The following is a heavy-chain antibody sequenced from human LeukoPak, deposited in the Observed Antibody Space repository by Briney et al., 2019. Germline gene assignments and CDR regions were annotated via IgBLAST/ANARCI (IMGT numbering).Heavy chain of an antibody. J-gene: IGHJ4*02. CDR1: GFTFSSCG. Sequence: GGSLRLSCAASGFTFSSCGFNWVRQAPGKGLEWVSSIGPTGTDRYYADSVRGRFTISRNNAKNSMYLQMDSLRDENTAVYYCAAETIGRHYDYWGQGTLLTVSS. V-gene: IGHV3-21*01. CDR3: AAETIGRHYDY. D-gene: IGHD1-14*01. CDR2: IGPTGTDR.